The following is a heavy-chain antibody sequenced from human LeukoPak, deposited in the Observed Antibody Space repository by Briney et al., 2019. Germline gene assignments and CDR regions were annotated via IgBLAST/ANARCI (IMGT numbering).Heavy chain of an antibody. CDR1: GYSISSGYY. J-gene: IGHJ4*02. D-gene: IGHD5-18*01. V-gene: IGHV4-38-2*01. CDR3: ARRLYSYGPFDY. CDR2: IYHSGST. Sequence: SETLSLTCAVSGYSISSGYYWGWIRQPPGKGLEWIGSIYHSGSTYYNPSLKSRVTISVDTSKNQFSLKLSSVTAADTAVYYCARRLYSYGPFDYWGQGTLVTVFS.